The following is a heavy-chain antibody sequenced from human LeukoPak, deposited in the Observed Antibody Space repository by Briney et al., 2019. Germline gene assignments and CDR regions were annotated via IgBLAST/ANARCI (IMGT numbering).Heavy chain of an antibody. CDR3: ARESRQLWLVRFAFDY. CDR2: ISYDGSNK. J-gene: IGHJ4*02. CDR1: GFTFSSYG. V-gene: IGHV3-30*03. D-gene: IGHD6-19*01. Sequence: PGRSLRLSCAASGFTFSSYGMHWVRQAPGKGLEWVAVISYDGSNKYYADSVKGRFTISRDNSKNTLYLQMNSLRAEDTAVYYCARESRQLWLVRFAFDYWGQGTLVTVSS.